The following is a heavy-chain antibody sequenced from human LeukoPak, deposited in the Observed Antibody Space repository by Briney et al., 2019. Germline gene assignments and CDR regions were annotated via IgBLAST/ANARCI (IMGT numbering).Heavy chain of an antibody. CDR2: IWYDGINK. Sequence: VVVIWYDGINKYYEDSVKGGFTISRENSKNTLYLQMNSLRAEDTAVYYCAKISRRANFDYWGQGTLVTVSS. CDR3: AKISRRANFDY. D-gene: IGHD1-14*01. J-gene: IGHJ4*02. V-gene: IGHV3-33*06.